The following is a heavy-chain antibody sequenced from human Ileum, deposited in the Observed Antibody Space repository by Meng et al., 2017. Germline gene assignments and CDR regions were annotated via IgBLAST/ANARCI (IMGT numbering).Heavy chain of an antibody. CDR3: ARDCSGGGCFDP. J-gene: IGHJ5*02. CDR1: GGAFSSSA. CDR2: IIPILNAS. V-gene: IGHV1-69*10. Sequence: QVQLVQSGAEVKYPGSSVTVSCKASGGAFSSSAIGWLRQAPGRGLEWMGGIIPILNASTYAQNFKGRVTLSADMATTTVYMELSSLTSDDTAVYFCARDCSGGGCFDPWGQGTLVTVLL. D-gene: IGHD2-15*01.